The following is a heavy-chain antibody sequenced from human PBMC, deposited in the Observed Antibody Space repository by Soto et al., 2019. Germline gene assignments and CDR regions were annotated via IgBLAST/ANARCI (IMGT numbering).Heavy chain of an antibody. CDR2: TYWNDEM. Sequence: QITLKESGPTLAKPTQTLTLTCTFSGFSLNSSVVGVGWIRQHPRKPLEWLALTYWNDEMHYIQSLKSRLNITADGAQPQVVVTVTNTDPVDTATYYCAHRLLAKYSRLPADLDYWGQGMIVVVSS. CDR1: GFSLNSSVVG. V-gene: IGHV2-5*01. D-gene: IGHD6-6*01. CDR3: AHRLLAKYSRLPADLDY. J-gene: IGHJ4*02.